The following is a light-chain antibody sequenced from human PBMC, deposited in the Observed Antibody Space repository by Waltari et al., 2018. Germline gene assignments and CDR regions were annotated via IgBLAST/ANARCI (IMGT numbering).Light chain of an antibody. CDR2: EDT. Sequence: SYELTQPPSVSVSPGQTARIPCSGHDLPRKYAYWFQQKSGQAPRLVIYEDTKRPSEIPERFSGSSSGTVATLTITGAQVDDEADYYCYSSDTTGLRVFGSGTTVVVL. J-gene: IGLJ1*01. CDR3: YSSDTTGLRV. CDR1: DLPRKY. V-gene: IGLV3-10*01.